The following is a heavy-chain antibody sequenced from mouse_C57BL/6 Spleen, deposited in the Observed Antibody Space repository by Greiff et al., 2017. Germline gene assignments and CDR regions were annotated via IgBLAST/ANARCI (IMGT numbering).Heavy chain of an antibody. V-gene: IGHV1-50*01. Sequence: QVQLQQPGAELVKPGASVKLSCKASGYTFTSYWMQWVKQRPGQGLEWIGEIDPSDSYTNYNQKFKGKATLTVDTSSSTAYMQLSSLTSEDSAVYYCARPSYSNYAWFAYWGQGTLVTVSA. CDR3: ARPSYSNYAWFAY. J-gene: IGHJ3*01. CDR2: IDPSDSYT. D-gene: IGHD2-5*01. CDR1: GYTFTSYW.